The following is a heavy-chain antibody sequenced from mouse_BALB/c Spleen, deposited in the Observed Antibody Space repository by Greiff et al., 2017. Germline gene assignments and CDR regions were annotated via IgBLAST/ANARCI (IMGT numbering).Heavy chain of an antibody. CDR2: INPDSSTI. Sequence: EVKLMESGGGLVQPGGSLKLSCAASGFDFSRYWMSWVRQAPGKGLEWIGEINPDSSTINYTPSLKDKFIISRDNAKNTLYLQMSKVRSEDTALYYCARREGYYYGSSYYFDYWGQGTTLTVSS. CDR3: ARREGYYYGSSYYFDY. J-gene: IGHJ2*01. CDR1: GFDFSRYW. D-gene: IGHD1-1*01. V-gene: IGHV4-1*02.